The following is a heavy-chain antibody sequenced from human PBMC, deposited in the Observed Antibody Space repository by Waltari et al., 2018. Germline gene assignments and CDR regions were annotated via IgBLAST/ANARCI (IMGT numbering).Heavy chain of an antibody. Sequence: EVQLVESGGGLVQPGGSLRLSCAASGFTFSSYAMSWVRQAPGEGLGWVAAVRGSGGSTYYADSVKGRFTISRDNSKNTLYLQMNSLRAEDTAVYYCDGAVAGTHYWGQGTLVTVSS. CDR2: VRGSGGST. CDR3: DGAVAGTHY. J-gene: IGHJ4*02. D-gene: IGHD6-19*01. CDR1: GFTFSSYA. V-gene: IGHV3-23*04.